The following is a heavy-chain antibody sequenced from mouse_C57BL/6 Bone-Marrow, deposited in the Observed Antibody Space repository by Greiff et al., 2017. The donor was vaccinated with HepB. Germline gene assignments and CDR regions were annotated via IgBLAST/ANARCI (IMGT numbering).Heavy chain of an antibody. J-gene: IGHJ4*01. CDR1: GFTFSSYA. Sequence: EVMLVESGEGLVKPGGSLKLSCAASGFTFSSYAMSWVRQTPEKRLEWVAYISSGGDYIYYADTVKGRFTISRDNARNTLYLQMSSLKSEDTAMYYCTRDLTIVTTYYYAMDYWGQGTSVTVSS. CDR2: ISSGGDYI. D-gene: IGHD2-5*01. V-gene: IGHV5-9-1*02. CDR3: TRDLTIVTTYYYAMDY.